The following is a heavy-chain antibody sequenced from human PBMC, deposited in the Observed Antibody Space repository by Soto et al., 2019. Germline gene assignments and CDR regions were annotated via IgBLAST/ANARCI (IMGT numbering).Heavy chain of an antibody. CDR1: GGSISSYY. Sequence: SETLSLTCTVSGGSISSYYWSWIRQPPGKGLEWIGYIYYSGSTNYNPSLKSRVTISVDTSKNQFSLKLRSVTAADTAVYYCAREGESGSYYLQDFDVWGQGTMVTVSS. D-gene: IGHD1-26*01. J-gene: IGHJ3*01. CDR2: IYYSGST. V-gene: IGHV4-59*01. CDR3: AREGESGSYYLQDFDV.